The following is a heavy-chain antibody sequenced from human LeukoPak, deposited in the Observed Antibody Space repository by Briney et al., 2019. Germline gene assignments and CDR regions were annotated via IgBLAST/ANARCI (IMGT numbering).Heavy chain of an antibody. CDR2: ISAYIGNT. CDR1: GYIFTTYG. D-gene: IGHD2-2*01. CDR3: ARAWDCSSTTCYVYFDY. V-gene: IGHV1-18*01. Sequence: APVKVSCKTSGYIFTTYGISWVRQAPGQGLEWMGWISAYIGNTNYAQRLQGRVTMTTDTSTSTAYMELRSLTSDDTAVYYCARAWDCSSTTCYVYFDYWGQGSLVTVSS. J-gene: IGHJ4*02.